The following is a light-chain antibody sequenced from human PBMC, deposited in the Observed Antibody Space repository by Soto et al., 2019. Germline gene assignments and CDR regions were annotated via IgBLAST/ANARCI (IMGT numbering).Light chain of an antibody. CDR3: QQRNNWPPIT. J-gene: IGKJ5*01. Sequence: EIVLTQSPGTLSLSPGERATLSCKTSQSVRRYLAWYQQKPGQAPRLLIYDASTRATGIPASFSGSGSETDFTLTITSLEPEDFAVYYCQQRNNWPPITFGQGTRLEIK. CDR2: DAS. CDR1: QSVRRY. V-gene: IGKV3-11*01.